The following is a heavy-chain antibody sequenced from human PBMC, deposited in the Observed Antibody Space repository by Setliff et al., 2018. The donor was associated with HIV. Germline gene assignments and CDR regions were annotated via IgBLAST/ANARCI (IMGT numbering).Heavy chain of an antibody. CDR2: IKLDGSEK. CDR3: TREMSSYYYDSSGYYHDAFDI. D-gene: IGHD3-22*01. J-gene: IGHJ3*02. CDR1: GFTFSSFW. V-gene: IGHV3-7*01. Sequence: GGSLRLSCAASGFTFSSFWMSWVRQAPGKGLEWVANIKLDGSEKYYVDSVKGRFTISRDNAKNSLYLQMNSLRVEDTAVYYCTREMSSYYYDSSGYYHDAFDIWGQGTMVTVSS.